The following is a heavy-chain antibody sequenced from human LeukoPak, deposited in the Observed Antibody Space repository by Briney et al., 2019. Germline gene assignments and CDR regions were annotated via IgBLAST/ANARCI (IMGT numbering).Heavy chain of an antibody. J-gene: IGHJ5*02. D-gene: IGHD6-19*01. Sequence: PSETLSLTCTVSGGSISSYYWSWIRQPPGKGLEWIGYIYYSGSTNYSPSLKSRVTISVDTSKNQFSLKLSSVTAADTAVYYCARARIVSSGWYGPGWFDPWGQGTLVTVSS. CDR2: IYYSGST. CDR1: GGSISSYY. V-gene: IGHV4-59*01. CDR3: ARARIVSSGWYGPGWFDP.